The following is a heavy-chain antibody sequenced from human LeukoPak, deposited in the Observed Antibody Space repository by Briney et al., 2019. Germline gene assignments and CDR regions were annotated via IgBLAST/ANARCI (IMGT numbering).Heavy chain of an antibody. J-gene: IGHJ4*02. Sequence: GGSLRLSCAASGFTFSRYCMPWVRQAPGKGLEWVAVISYDGSNKYYADSVKGRFTISRDNSKNTLYLQMNSLRAEDTAVYYCASAVATISQIDYWGQGTLVTVSS. V-gene: IGHV3-30*03. CDR1: GFTFSRYC. CDR3: ASAVATISQIDY. D-gene: IGHD5-12*01. CDR2: ISYDGSNK.